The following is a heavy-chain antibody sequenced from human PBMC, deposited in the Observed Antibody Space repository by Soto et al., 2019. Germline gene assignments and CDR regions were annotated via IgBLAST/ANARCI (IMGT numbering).Heavy chain of an antibody. Sequence: QVQLVQSGAEVKKPGSSVKVSCKASGGTVSSYAISWVRQAPGQGLEWMGGIIPVFGTVNYAQKLQGRVTITADEATSTAYMELSSLRSEDTAVSYCARGYCSGGSCFKYNYHGMDVWGQGTTVTVSS. CDR1: GGTVSSYA. CDR2: IIPVFGTV. CDR3: ARGYCSGGSCFKYNYHGMDV. J-gene: IGHJ6*02. D-gene: IGHD2-15*01. V-gene: IGHV1-69*12.